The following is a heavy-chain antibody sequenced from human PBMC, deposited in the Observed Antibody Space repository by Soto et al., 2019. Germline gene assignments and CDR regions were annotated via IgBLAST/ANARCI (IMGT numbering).Heavy chain of an antibody. CDR1: GGSISSSNW. Sequence: SETLSLTCAVSGGSISSSNWWSWVRQPPGKGLEWIGEIYHSGSTYYNPSLKSRVTISVDTSKNQFSLKLSSVTAADTAVYYCARGGCGGDCRMVGAFDIWGQGTMVTVSS. D-gene: IGHD2-21*02. V-gene: IGHV4-4*02. CDR3: ARGGCGGDCRMVGAFDI. CDR2: IYHSGST. J-gene: IGHJ3*02.